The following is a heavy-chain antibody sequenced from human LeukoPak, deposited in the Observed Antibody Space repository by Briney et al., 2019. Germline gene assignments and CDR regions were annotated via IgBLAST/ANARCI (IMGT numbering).Heavy chain of an antibody. CDR1: GFTFSSYS. V-gene: IGHV3-21*04. D-gene: IGHD3-3*01. J-gene: IGHJ4*02. Sequence: PGGSLRLSCAASGFTFSSYSMNWVRQAPGKGLEWVSSISSSSSYIYYADSVKGRFTISRDNAKNSLYLQMNSLRAEDTALYYCAKDLQESYYDFWSGPSDSWGQGTLVTVSS. CDR3: AKDLQESYYDFWSGPSDS. CDR2: ISSSSSYI.